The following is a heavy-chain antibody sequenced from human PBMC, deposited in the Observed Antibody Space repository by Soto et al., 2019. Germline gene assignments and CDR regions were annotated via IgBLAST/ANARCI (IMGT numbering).Heavy chain of an antibody. V-gene: IGHV4-4*07. D-gene: IGHD3-10*01. J-gene: IGHJ6*02. CDR3: ARGRGVVHYQFYYEMDV. Sequence: PSETLSLTCSVSGGSVSDYYWSWIRQPAGKGLEWIGRIFPGGNANYSPSLKSRVTLSVDTSRSQLSLRVTSLTAADTAVYYCARGRGVVHYQFYYEMDVWGQGTTVTVSS. CDR1: GGSVSDYY. CDR2: IFPGGNA.